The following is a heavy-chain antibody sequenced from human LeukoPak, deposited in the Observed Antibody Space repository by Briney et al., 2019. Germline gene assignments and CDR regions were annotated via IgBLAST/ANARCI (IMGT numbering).Heavy chain of an antibody. Sequence: GDSLRLSCAASGFTFSSYAMSWVRQAPGKALECFSSISVIGGSTYYADSVQGRFTISRDNYKNTLYLQMYSLRAEDTAVYYCAKERGWGAPYLYGVDVWGQGTTVTVSS. V-gene: IGHV3-23*01. CDR3: AKERGWGAPYLYGVDV. J-gene: IGHJ6*02. D-gene: IGHD3-16*01. CDR1: GFTFSSYA. CDR2: ISVIGGST.